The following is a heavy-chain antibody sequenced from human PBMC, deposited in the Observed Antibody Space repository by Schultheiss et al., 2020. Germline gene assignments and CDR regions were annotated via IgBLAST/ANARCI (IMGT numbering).Heavy chain of an antibody. Sequence: SETLSLTCTVSGGSISSYYWSWIRQHPGKGLEWIGYIYYSGSTYYNPSLKSRVTISVDKSKNQFSLKLSSVTAADTAVYYCARTFDFWSGYPTDYYYYYYGMDVWGQGTTVTVAS. CDR3: ARTFDFWSGYPTDYYYYYYGMDV. D-gene: IGHD3-3*01. J-gene: IGHJ6*02. V-gene: IGHV4-59*12. CDR2: IYYSGST. CDR1: GGSISSYY.